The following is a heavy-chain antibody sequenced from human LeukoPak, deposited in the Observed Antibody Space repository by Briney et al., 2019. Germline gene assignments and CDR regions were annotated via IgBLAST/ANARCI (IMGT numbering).Heavy chain of an antibody. CDR3: ARGRGWTGYYFDY. D-gene: IGHD2-15*01. V-gene: IGHV4-34*01. J-gene: IGHJ4*02. CDR1: GGSFSGYY. CDR2: INHSGST. Sequence: PSEALSLTCAVYGGSFSGYYGSWIRQPPGKGLEWIGEINHSGSTNYNPSLKSRVTISVDTSKNQFSLKPSSVTAADTAVYYCARGRGWTGYYFDYWGQGTLVTVSS.